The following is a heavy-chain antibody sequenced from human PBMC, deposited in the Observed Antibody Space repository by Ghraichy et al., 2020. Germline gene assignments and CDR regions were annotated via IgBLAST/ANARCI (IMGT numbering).Heavy chain of an antibody. CDR2: ITVSGRNI. J-gene: IGHJ6*02. Sequence: LNISCVGSGFTFSAYSMNWIRQSPGKGLEWVSYITVSGRNIFYADSVKGRFTISRDNAQNSLFLQMNSLRDEDTAVYYCARGSRVVRFYYYDGMDVWGQGTTVTVSS. V-gene: IGHV3-48*02. CDR1: GFTFSAYS. D-gene: IGHD4-23*01. CDR3: ARGSRVVRFYYYDGMDV.